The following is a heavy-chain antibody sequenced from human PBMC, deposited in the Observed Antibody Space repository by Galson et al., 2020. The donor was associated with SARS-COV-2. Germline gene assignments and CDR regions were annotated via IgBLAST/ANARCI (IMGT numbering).Heavy chain of an antibody. V-gene: IGHV1-24*01. D-gene: IGHD2-15*01. Sequence: ASVKVSCKVSGYTLTELSMHWVRQAPGKGLEWMGGFDPEDGETIYAQKFQGRVTMTEDTSTDTAYMELSSLRSEDTAVYYCATGVVVKPYNWFDPWGQGTLVTVSS. J-gene: IGHJ5*02. CDR3: ATGVVVKPYNWFDP. CDR2: FDPEDGET. CDR1: GYTLTELS.